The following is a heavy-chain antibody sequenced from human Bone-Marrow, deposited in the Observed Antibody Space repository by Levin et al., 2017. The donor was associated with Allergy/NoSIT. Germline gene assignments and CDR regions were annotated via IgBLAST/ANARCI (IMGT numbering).Heavy chain of an antibody. J-gene: IGHJ6*03. CDR1: GGSISSPGYY. CDR3: ARIFARYYYYIDV. D-gene: IGHD3-3*01. CDR2: IYNSGST. V-gene: IGHV4-31*03. Sequence: SETLSLTCSVSGGSISSPGYYWGWIRRHPGKGLEWMGYIYNSGSTYYNPSLESRLSMSIDTSKNQFSLHLTSVTAADTAVFYCARIFARYYYYIDVWGKGTTVTVSS.